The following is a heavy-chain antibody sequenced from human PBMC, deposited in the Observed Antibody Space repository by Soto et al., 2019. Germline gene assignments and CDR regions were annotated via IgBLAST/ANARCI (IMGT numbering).Heavy chain of an antibody. CDR1: GYAFTTYG. Sequence: QVHLVQSGAEVKKPGASVKVSCQGSGYAFTTYGITWVRQAPGQGLEWMGWISAHNGNTNYAQKLPGRVTVTRDTSTSTAYMELRSLIYDDTAVYYFARGRYGDYWGQGALVTVPS. D-gene: IGHD1-1*01. CDR2: ISAHNGNT. V-gene: IGHV1-18*01. CDR3: ARGRYGDY. J-gene: IGHJ4*02.